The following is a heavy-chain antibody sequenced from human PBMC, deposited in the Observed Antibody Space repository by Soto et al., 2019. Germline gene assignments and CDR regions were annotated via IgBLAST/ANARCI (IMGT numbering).Heavy chain of an antibody. CDR3: ARGQQWLDDAFDI. CDR2: IRNKANSYSI. Sequence: PGGSLRLSCAASGFTFSDHYMDWVRQAPGKGLEWVGRIRNKANSYSIQYGASVKGRLIVSRDDSQNSLYLQMNNLKTEDTAVYYCARGQQWLDDAFDIWGQGTMVTVSS. CDR1: GFTFSDHY. J-gene: IGHJ3*02. D-gene: IGHD6-19*01. V-gene: IGHV3-72*01.